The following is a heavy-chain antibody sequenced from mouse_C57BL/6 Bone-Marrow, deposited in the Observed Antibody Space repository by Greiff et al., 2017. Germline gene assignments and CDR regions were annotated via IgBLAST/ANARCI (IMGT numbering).Heavy chain of an antibody. Sequence: VQLQESGPELVKPGASVKISCKASGYAFSSSWMNWVKQRPGEGLEWIGRIYPGDGDTNYNGKFKGKATLTADKSSSTAYMQLSSLTSEDSAVYFCASRLRFAYGGQGTLVTVSA. D-gene: IGHD2-1*01. CDR3: ASRLRFAY. J-gene: IGHJ3*01. CDR2: IYPGDGDT. V-gene: IGHV1-82*01. CDR1: GYAFSSSW.